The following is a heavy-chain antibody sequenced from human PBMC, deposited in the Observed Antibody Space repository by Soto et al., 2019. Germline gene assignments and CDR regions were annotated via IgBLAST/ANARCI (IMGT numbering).Heavy chain of an antibody. D-gene: IGHD3-22*01. V-gene: IGHV3-23*01. J-gene: IGHJ4*02. CDR3: AQKGSYYDSSGFEE. CDR1: GFTFSSYA. CDR2: ISGSGGST. Sequence: GGSLRLSCAASGFTFSSYAMSWVRQAPGKGLEWVSAISGSGGSTYYADSVEGRFTISRDNSKNTLYLQMNSLRAEDTAVYYCAQKGSYYDSSGFEEWGQGTLVTVSS.